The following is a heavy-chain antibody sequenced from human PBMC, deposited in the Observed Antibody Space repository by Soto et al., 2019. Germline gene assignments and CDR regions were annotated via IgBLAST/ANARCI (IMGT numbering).Heavy chain of an antibody. CDR2: IYYSGST. V-gene: IGHV4-59*01. CDR3: ARGKKENVLLFLEWIYYFDY. Sequence: PSETLSLTCTVSGGSISSYYWSWIRQPPGKGLEWIGYIYYSGSTNYNPSLKSRVTISVDTSKNQFSLKLSSVTAADTAVYYCARGKKENVLLFLEWIYYFDYWGQGTLVTVSS. CDR1: GGSISSYY. J-gene: IGHJ4*02. D-gene: IGHD3-3*01.